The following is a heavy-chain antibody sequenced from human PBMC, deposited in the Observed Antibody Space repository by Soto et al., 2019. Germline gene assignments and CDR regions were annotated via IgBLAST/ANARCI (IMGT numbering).Heavy chain of an antibody. CDR1: GFTFDDYA. CDR3: AKDYSSSSSRMHDAFDI. V-gene: IGHV3-9*01. J-gene: IGHJ3*02. CDR2: ISWNSGSI. D-gene: IGHD6-6*01. Sequence: GGSLRLSCAASGFTFDDYAMHWVRQAPGKGLEWVSGISWNSGSIGYADSVKGRFTISRDNAKNSLYLQMNSLRAEDTALYYCAKDYSSSSSRMHDAFDIWGQGTMVTVSS.